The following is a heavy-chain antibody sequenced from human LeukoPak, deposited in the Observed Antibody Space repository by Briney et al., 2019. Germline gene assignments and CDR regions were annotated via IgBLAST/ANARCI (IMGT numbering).Heavy chain of an antibody. Sequence: PGGSLRLSCAASGFTFSSYAMSWVRQAPGKGLEWVSAISGSGGSTYYADSVKGRFTIYRDNSKNTLYLQMNSLRAEDTAVYYCAKDLGYSYGYGAFDIWGQGTMVTVSS. J-gene: IGHJ3*02. D-gene: IGHD5-18*01. CDR1: GFTFSSYA. CDR2: ISGSGGST. V-gene: IGHV3-23*01. CDR3: AKDLGYSYGYGAFDI.